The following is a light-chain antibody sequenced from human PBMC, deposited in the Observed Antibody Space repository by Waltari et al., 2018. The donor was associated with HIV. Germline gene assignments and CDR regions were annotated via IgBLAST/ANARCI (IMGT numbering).Light chain of an antibody. CDR1: SSNIGRNY. CDR3: AAWDDSLSGLYV. Sequence: QSVLTQPPSASATPGQRVTISCSGSSSNIGRNYVCWYQQLPGTAPKLLIYRNNERPSGVPDRFSGSKSGTSASLAISGLRSEDEADYYCAAWDDSLSGLYVFGTGTKVTVL. J-gene: IGLJ1*01. CDR2: RNN. V-gene: IGLV1-47*01.